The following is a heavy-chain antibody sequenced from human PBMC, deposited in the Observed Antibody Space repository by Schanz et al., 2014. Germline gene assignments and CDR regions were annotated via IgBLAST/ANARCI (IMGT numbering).Heavy chain of an antibody. CDR3: AKAPYADYGYFHH. J-gene: IGHJ4*02. D-gene: IGHD4-17*01. Sequence: VQLVESGGGLVQPGGSLRLSCAASGFSFNNYWMTWFRQAPGKGLEWVAFIRNDGNNKYYADSVKGRFTISRDNSKNTLYLQMSSLRGEDTAVYYCAKAPYADYGYFHHWGQGTLVTVSS. V-gene: IGHV3-30*02. CDR2: IRNDGNNK. CDR1: GFSFNNYW.